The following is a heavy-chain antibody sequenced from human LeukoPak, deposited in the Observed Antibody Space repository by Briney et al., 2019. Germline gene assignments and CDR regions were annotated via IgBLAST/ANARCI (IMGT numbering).Heavy chain of an antibody. V-gene: IGHV4-59*01. CDR1: DGSINSYY. D-gene: IGHD1-26*01. CDR3: ARGRSNYYGMDV. CDR2: IYYNGNT. J-gene: IGHJ6*02. Sequence: SETLSLTCSVPDGSINSYYWNWIRRPPGKGLEWIGYIYYNGNTNYSPSLKSRVTVSVDTSKNLFSLKVSSVTAADTAVYYCARGRSNYYGMDVWGQGTTVTVSS.